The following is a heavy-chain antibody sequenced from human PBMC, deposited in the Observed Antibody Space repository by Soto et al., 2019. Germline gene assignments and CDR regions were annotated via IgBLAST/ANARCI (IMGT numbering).Heavy chain of an antibody. D-gene: IGHD1-26*01. Sequence: SETLSLTCTVSGDSISSYNMSWIRQPPGKGLEWIGYIYYSGSTNCNPSLKSRVTISVDTSKNQFSLKLSSVTAADTVVYYCARRYGSAIDYWGQGTLVTVSS. V-gene: IGHV4-59*08. CDR2: IYYSGST. CDR3: ARRYGSAIDY. J-gene: IGHJ4*02. CDR1: GDSISSYN.